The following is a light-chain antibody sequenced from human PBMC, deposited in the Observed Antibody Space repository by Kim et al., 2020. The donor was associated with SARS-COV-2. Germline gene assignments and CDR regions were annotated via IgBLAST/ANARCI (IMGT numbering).Light chain of an antibody. CDR1: QSVSSY. J-gene: IGKJ4*01. CDR2: DAS. CDR3: QQRSNWLT. Sequence: EIVLTQSPGTLSLSPGERATLSCRASQSVSSYLAWYQQKPGQAPRLLIYDASNRATGIPARFSGSGSGTDFTLTISSLEPEDFGVYYCQQRSNWLTFGGGTKVDIK. V-gene: IGKV3-11*01.